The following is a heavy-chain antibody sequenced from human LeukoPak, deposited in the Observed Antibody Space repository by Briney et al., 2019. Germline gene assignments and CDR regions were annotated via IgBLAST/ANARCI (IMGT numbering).Heavy chain of an antibody. Sequence: ASVKVSCKASGYTFTSYGISWVRQAPGQGLEWMGWISAYNGNTNYAQKLQGRVTMTTDTSTSTAYMELRSLRSDDTAVYYCARDRATLYYYGSGSYLGEAFDIWGQGTMVTVSS. CDR3: ARDRATLYYYGSGSYLGEAFDI. V-gene: IGHV1-18*01. J-gene: IGHJ3*02. CDR2: ISAYNGNT. D-gene: IGHD3-10*01. CDR1: GYTFTSYG.